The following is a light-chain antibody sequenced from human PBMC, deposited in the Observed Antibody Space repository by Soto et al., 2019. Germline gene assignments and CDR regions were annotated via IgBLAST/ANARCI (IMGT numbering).Light chain of an antibody. CDR3: QQYDNWPLT. CDR1: QSVSSN. J-gene: IGKJ4*01. CDR2: GAS. Sequence: EIVMTQSPATLSVSPGERATLSCRASQSVSSNLAWYQQKPGQAPRLLIYGASTRATGIPARFSGSGSGTDFTLTFSSLQSEDCAVYYCQQYDNWPLTFGGGTKVEIK. V-gene: IGKV3-15*01.